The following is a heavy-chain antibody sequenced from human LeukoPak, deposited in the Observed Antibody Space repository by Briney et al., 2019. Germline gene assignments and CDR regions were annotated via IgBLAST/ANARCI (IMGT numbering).Heavy chain of an antibody. CDR2: IYYSGTT. J-gene: IGHJ4*02. CDR3: AREVLPYYDSSGYYYFYY. D-gene: IGHD3-22*01. V-gene: IGHV4-39*07. CDR1: GGSISSSSYY. Sequence: SETLSLTCTVSGGSISSSSYYWGWIRQPPGKGLEWIGSIYYSGTTYYNPSLKSRVTISVDTSKNQFSLKLSSVTAADTAVYYCAREVLPYYDSSGYYYFYYWGQGTLVTVSS.